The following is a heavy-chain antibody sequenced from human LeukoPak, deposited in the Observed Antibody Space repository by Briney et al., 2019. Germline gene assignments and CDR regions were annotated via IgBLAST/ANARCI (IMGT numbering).Heavy chain of an antibody. V-gene: IGHV1-2*02. CDR1: GYTFTGYY. CDR2: IHPNSGDT. J-gene: IGHJ5*02. D-gene: IGHD6-13*01. CDR3: ARPTQYYSSRGWFDP. Sequence: ASVKVSCKASGYTFTGYYMHWVRQAPGQGLEWIGWIHPNSGDTNYAQNFQGRVTMTRDTSISTAYMELSRLRSHDTAVYYCARPTQYYSSRGWFDPWGQGTLVTVSS.